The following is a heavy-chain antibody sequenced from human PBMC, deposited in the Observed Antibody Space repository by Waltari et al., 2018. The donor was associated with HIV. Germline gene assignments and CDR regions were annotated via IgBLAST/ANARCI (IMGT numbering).Heavy chain of an antibody. D-gene: IGHD3-3*01. V-gene: IGHV3-30*02. CDR3: GKDSNYFYDSTGYYCDF. CDR1: GFTSSGYG. J-gene: IGHJ4*02. CDR2: IRHDDSNR. Sequence: QVRLVESGGGVVPPGGSLSLSCAASGFTSSGYGIHWVRQAPGKGLEWVAFIRHDDSNRYYRDSVKGRFTISRDNSKNTVDLQMNNLKAEDTAVYYCGKDSNYFYDSTGYYCDFWGQGTLVTVSS.